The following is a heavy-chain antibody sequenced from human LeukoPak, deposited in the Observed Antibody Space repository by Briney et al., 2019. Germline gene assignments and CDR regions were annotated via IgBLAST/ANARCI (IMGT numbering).Heavy chain of an antibody. J-gene: IGHJ3*02. D-gene: IGHD3-22*01. V-gene: IGHV1-69*13. CDR3: ARVVLNGSSVHAFDI. CDR2: IIPIFGTA. Sequence: ASVKVSCKASGGTFSSYAISWVRQAPGQGLEWMGGIIPIFGTANYAQKFQGRVTITADESTSTAYMELSSLRSEDTAVYYCARVVLNGSSVHAFDIWGQGTMVTVSS. CDR1: GGTFSSYA.